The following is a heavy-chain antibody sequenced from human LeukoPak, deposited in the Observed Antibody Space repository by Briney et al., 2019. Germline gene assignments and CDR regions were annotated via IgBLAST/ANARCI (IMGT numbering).Heavy chain of an antibody. D-gene: IGHD5-18*01. Sequence: ASVKVSCKASGYTFTSYAMHWVRQAPGQRLEWMGWINAGNGNTKYSQKFLGRVTITRDTSASTAYMELSSLRSEDTAVYYCARATGYSYGNHWGQGTLVTVSS. CDR2: INAGNGNT. J-gene: IGHJ4*02. V-gene: IGHV1-3*01. CDR3: ARATGYSYGNH. CDR1: GYTFTSYA.